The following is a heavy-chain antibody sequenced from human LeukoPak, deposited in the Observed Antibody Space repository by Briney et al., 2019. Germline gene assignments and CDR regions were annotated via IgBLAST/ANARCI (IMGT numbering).Heavy chain of an antibody. V-gene: IGHV4-4*07. CDR3: ARTTGNVLLWFGGDYYFDY. CDR2: IYSRGST. Sequence: NPSETLSLTCTVSGGSISSYYWSWIRQPAGKGLEWIGRIYSRGSTNYNPSLKSRVTISVDTSKNQFSLKLSSVTAADTAVYYCARTTGNVLLWFGGDYYFDYWGQGTLVTVSS. D-gene: IGHD3-10*01. J-gene: IGHJ4*02. CDR1: GGSISSYY.